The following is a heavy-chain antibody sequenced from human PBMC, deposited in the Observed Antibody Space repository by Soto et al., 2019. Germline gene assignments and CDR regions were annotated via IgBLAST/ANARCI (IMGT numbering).Heavy chain of an antibody. J-gene: IGHJ4*02. D-gene: IGHD2-15*01. V-gene: IGHV1-69*13. CDR3: ARDRAPRGWSYLDL. Sequence: SVQVSCKAFGGSFSDYAISWVRQAPGQGLEWMGGIIPIFGTPNYAQKFQDRVTFTAHESTNTAYMELSRLTSEDTAVYYCARDRAPRGWSYLDLWGQGTQVTVSS. CDR2: IIPIFGTP. CDR1: GGSFSDYA.